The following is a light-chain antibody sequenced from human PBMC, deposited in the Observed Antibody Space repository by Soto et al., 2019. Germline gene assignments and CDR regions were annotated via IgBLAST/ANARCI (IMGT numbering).Light chain of an antibody. CDR1: QSVSSN. J-gene: IGKJ2*01. CDR2: GAS. Sequence: EIVMTQSPATLSVSPGERATLSCRASQSVSSNLAWYQQKPGQAPRLLIYGASTRATGIPARFSGSGSGTEFTLTISSLQSEDSAVYYCQQRSNWPPEFTFGQGTKVDIK. V-gene: IGKV3-15*01. CDR3: QQRSNWPPEFT.